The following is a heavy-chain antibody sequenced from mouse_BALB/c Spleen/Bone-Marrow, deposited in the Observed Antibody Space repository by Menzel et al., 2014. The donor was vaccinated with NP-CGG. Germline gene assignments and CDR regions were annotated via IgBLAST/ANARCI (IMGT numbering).Heavy chain of an antibody. D-gene: IGHD3-1*01. Sequence: QVQLKQSGAELVKPGASVKLSCKASGYTFTSYYMYWVKQRPGQGLEWIGGINPSNGGTNFNEKFKSKATLTVDESSSTAYMQLSSLTSEDSAVYHCTRGLRAWFAYWGQGTLVTVSA. CDR1: GYTFTSYY. CDR2: INPSNGGT. J-gene: IGHJ3*01. CDR3: TRGLRAWFAY. V-gene: IGHV1S81*02.